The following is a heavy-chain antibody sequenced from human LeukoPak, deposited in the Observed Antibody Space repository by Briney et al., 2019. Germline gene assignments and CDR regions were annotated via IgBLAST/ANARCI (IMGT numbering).Heavy chain of an antibody. D-gene: IGHD3-22*01. CDR2: ISSSSSTI. CDR3: ARAYDSSGYDFDY. J-gene: IGHJ4*02. V-gene: IGHV3-48*01. CDR1: GFTFSTYS. Sequence: PGGSLRLSCAASGFTFSTYSMNWVRQAPGKGLEWVSYISSSSSTIYYADSVKGRFTISRDNSKNTLYLQMNSLRAEDTAVYYCARAYDSSGYDFDYWGQGTLVTVSS.